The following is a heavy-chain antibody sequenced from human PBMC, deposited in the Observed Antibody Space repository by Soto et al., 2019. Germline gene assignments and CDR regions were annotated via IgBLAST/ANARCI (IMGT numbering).Heavy chain of an antibody. Sequence: DVYLLESGGGLEQPGGSLRLSCAGSGFTFSTYAMSWLRQAPGKGLEWVAAISGSGGSTYYADSVKGRFTISKDNSKNTLCLQMNALKVEDTAVYYCAKDLYSWDDPEAFQIWGQGTMVTVSA. V-gene: IGHV3-23*01. CDR1: GFTFSTYA. CDR3: AKDLYSWDDPEAFQI. CDR2: ISGSGGST. J-gene: IGHJ3*02. D-gene: IGHD2-8*02.